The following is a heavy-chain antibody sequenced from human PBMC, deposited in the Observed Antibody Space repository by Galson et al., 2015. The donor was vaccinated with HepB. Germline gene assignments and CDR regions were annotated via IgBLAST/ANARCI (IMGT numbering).Heavy chain of an antibody. CDR1: GFTFSSYW. CDR2: INSDGSST. J-gene: IGHJ4*02. Sequence: SLRLSCAASGFTFSSYWMHWVRQAPGKGLVWVSRINSDGSSTSYADSVKGRFTISRDNAKNTLYLQMNSLRAEDTAVYYCARAFEENCSSTSCYWAPCDYWGQGTLVTVSS. D-gene: IGHD2-2*01. V-gene: IGHV3-74*01. CDR3: ARAFEENCSSTSCYWAPCDY.